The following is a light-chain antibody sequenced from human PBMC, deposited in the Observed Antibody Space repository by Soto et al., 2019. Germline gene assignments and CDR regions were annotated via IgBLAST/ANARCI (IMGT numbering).Light chain of an antibody. CDR3: AAWDASLSGVV. CDR1: SSNIGSNY. Sequence: QSVLTQPPSASGTPGQRVTISCSGSSSNIGSNYVFWYQHLPGTAPKLLIYRNNQRPSGVPDRFSGSKSVTSASLAISGLRSEDETDYYCAAWDASLSGVVFGGGTKLTVL. V-gene: IGLV1-47*01. CDR2: RNN. J-gene: IGLJ2*01.